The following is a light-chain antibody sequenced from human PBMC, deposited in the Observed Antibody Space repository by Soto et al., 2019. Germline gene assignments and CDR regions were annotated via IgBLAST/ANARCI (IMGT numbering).Light chain of an antibody. CDR3: QTWGTGIHVV. J-gene: IGLJ2*01. V-gene: IGLV4-69*01. CDR2: LDSNGSH. CDR1: SGHSSYA. Sequence: QLVLTQSPSASASLGASVKLTCTLSSGHSSYAIAWHQQQPEKGPRYLMKLDSNGSHTKGDAIPDRFSGSSSGAERYLTISSLQSEDEPDYYCQTWGTGIHVVFGGGTKLTVL.